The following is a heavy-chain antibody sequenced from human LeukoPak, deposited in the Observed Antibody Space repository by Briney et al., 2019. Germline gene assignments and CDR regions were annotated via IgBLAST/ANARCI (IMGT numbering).Heavy chain of an antibody. D-gene: IGHD3-10*01. J-gene: IGHJ4*02. V-gene: IGHV4-30-2*01. CDR3: ARRDSGTYAY. CDR1: GGSISSGGYS. CDR2: IYHSGST. Sequence: SETLSLTCAVSGGSISSGGYSWSWIRQPPGKGLEWIGYIYHSGSTYYNPSLKSRVTISVDRSKNQFSLKVSSVTAADTAVYYCARRDSGTYAYWGQGIPVTVSS.